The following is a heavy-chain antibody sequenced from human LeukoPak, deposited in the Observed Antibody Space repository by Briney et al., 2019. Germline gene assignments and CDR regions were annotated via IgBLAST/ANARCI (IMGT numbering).Heavy chain of an antibody. Sequence: ASVKVSCKTSGYTFTNYVINWVRQAPGQGLEWMGWISAYTGNTNYAQKLQGRVTMTTDTSTSTAYMELRSLRSDDTAVYYCARDGVYYDSSGNFDYWGQGTLVTVSS. CDR1: GYTFTNYV. V-gene: IGHV1-18*01. J-gene: IGHJ4*02. CDR3: ARDGVYYDSSGNFDY. D-gene: IGHD3-22*01. CDR2: ISAYTGNT.